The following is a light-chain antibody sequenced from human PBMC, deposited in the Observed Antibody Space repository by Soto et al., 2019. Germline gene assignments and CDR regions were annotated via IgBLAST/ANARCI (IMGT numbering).Light chain of an antibody. V-gene: IGKV3-15*01. Sequence: EVVMTQSPATLSVSPGERATLSCRASQSVTYNLAWYQQKPGQAPRLLIYAASTRATGIPARFSGRGSGTEFTLSISSLQSEDFAIYYCQQYNNWPWTFGRGTKVEI. CDR2: AAS. J-gene: IGKJ1*01. CDR3: QQYNNWPWT. CDR1: QSVTYN.